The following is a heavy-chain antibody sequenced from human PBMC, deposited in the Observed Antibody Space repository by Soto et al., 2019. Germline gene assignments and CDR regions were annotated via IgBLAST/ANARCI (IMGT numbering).Heavy chain of an antibody. CDR1: GFTFNSYA. CDR3: AKDVRTGLWLKFDY. Sequence: PGGSLRLSCAASGFTFNSYAMHWVRQAPGKGLEWVALRSYDGYNKDYADSVRGRFTISRDKSENTLYLQMNSLRAEDTAVYYCAKDVRTGLWLKFDYWGQGTLVTVSS. V-gene: IGHV3-30-3*01. J-gene: IGHJ4*02. D-gene: IGHD5-18*01. CDR2: RSYDGYNK.